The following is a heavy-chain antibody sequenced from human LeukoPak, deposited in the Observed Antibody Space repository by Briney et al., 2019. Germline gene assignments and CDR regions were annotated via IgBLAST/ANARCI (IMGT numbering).Heavy chain of an antibody. CDR2: ISSTGGTI. Sequence: GGSLRLSCAASGFTFRNYLMNWVRQAPGKGLEWVSFISSTGGTIYYADSVKGRFTISRDNAKNSLYLQMNSLRAEDTAVYYCARDTIAPAVDAFDIWGQGTMVTVSS. V-gene: IGHV3-21*01. J-gene: IGHJ3*02. CDR3: ARDTIAPAVDAFDI. D-gene: IGHD6-13*01. CDR1: GFTFRNYL.